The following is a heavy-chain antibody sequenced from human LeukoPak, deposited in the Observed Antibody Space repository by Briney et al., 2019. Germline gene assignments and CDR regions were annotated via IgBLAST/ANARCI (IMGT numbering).Heavy chain of an antibody. D-gene: IGHD3-9*01. CDR2: IYYSGST. V-gene: IGHV4-59*01. J-gene: IGHJ4*02. CDR3: ARAVNDDDILTGYYGRGPVDY. Sequence: SETLSLTCTVSGGSISSYYWSWVRQPPGKGLEWIGYIYYSGSTNYNPSLKSRVTISVDTSKNQFSLKLSSVTAADTAVYYCARAVNDDDILTGYYGRGPVDYWGQGTLVTVSS. CDR1: GGSISSYY.